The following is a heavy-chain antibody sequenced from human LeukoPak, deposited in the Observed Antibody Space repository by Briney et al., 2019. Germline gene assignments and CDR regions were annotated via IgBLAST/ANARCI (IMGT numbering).Heavy chain of an antibody. V-gene: IGHV3-30*18. D-gene: IGHD3-22*01. CDR1: GFIFSSYG. CDR2: ISYDGSNK. Sequence: GGSLRLSCAASGFIFSSYGMHWVRQAPGKGLEWVAVISYDGSNKYYADSVKGRFTISRDNSKNTLYLQMNSLRAEDTAVYYCAKDHYYDSSGSYDYWGQGTLVTVSS. CDR3: AKDHYYDSSGSYDY. J-gene: IGHJ4*02.